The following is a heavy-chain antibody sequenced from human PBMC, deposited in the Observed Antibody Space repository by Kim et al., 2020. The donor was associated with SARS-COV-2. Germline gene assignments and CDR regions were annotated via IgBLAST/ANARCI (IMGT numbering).Heavy chain of an antibody. CDR3: ERNLVGDTDLGL. CDR1: GFTFSSHV. D-gene: IGHD1-26*01. J-gene: IGHJ1*01. Sequence: GGSLRLSCAASGFTFSSHVMHWVRQAPGKGLEWVALISYEGSTQKYTDSVKGRFTVSRDNSKNTLFLQMNRLRPEATGVYYCERNLVGDTDLGLWGQGTLVTVSS. CDR2: ISYEGSTQ. V-gene: IGHV3-30*03.